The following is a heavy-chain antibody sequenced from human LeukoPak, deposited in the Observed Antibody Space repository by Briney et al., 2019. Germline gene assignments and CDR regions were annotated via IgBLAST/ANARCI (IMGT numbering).Heavy chain of an antibody. CDR2: ISGSGGST. CDR1: GFTFSSYA. Sequence: GGSLRLSCAASGFTFSSYAMSWVRQAPGKGLEWVSAISGSGGSTYYADSVKGRFTISRDNSKNTLYLQMNSLRAEGTAVYYCAKDRYYYDSSGYLDYWGQGTLVTVSS. V-gene: IGHV3-23*01. CDR3: AKDRYYYDSSGYLDY. D-gene: IGHD3-22*01. J-gene: IGHJ4*02.